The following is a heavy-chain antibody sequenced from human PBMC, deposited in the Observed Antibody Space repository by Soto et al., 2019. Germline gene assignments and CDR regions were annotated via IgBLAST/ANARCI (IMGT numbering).Heavy chain of an antibody. D-gene: IGHD4-4*01. CDR1: GGSFSSYM. CDR2: IMPVFGTP. Sequence: QVLLVQSGAEVKKPGSSVKVSCQAAGGSFSSYMVSWVRQAPGQGLDYMGGIMPVFGTPTYTEKFQGRVTITADGSTGTAYLELTSLKSDDTAVYYCARGVTANYMGGDAFAIWGQGTLVAVSS. CDR3: ARGVTANYMGGDAFAI. J-gene: IGHJ3*02. V-gene: IGHV1-69*01.